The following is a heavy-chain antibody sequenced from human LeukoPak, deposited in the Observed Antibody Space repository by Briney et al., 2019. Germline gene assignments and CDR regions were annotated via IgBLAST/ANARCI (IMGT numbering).Heavy chain of an antibody. V-gene: IGHV3-48*01. CDR1: GFTFSSYS. Sequence: GGSLRLSCAASGFTFSSYSMNWVRQTPGKGLEWVSYISSSSSTIYYADSVKGRFTISRDNAKNSLYLQMNSLRAEDTAVYYCSRDIGRALDYWGQGTPVTVSS. CDR3: SRDIGRALDY. D-gene: IGHD1-26*01. CDR2: ISSSSSTI. J-gene: IGHJ4*02.